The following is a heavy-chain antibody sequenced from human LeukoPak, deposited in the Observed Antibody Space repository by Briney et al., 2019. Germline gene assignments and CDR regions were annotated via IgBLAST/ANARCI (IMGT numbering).Heavy chain of an antibody. D-gene: IGHD4-17*01. CDR2: INPDSGVT. Sequence: ASVKVSCKASGYTFTFHYLHWVRQAPGRGLEWMGWINPDSGVTHYAQKFHGRVTMSRDTSITTGYMDLSSLTSEDTATYYCVRETAVTAATHLNPLDLWGQGTLIFVSS. J-gene: IGHJ4*02. CDR3: VRETAVTAATHLNPLDL. CDR1: GYTFTFHY. V-gene: IGHV1-2*02.